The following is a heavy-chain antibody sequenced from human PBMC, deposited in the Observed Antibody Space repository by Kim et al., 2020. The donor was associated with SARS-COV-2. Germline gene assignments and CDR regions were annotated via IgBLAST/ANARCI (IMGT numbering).Heavy chain of an antibody. D-gene: IGHD3-3*01. CDR2: MNPNSGNT. CDR1: GYTFTSYD. V-gene: IGHV1-8*01. Sequence: ASVKVSCKASGYTFTSYDINWVRQATGQGLEWMGWMNPNSGNTGYAQKFQGRVTMTRNTSISTAYMELSSLRSEDTAVYYCARDFWSGSHFDYWGQGTLVTVSS. CDR3: ARDFWSGSHFDY. J-gene: IGHJ4*02.